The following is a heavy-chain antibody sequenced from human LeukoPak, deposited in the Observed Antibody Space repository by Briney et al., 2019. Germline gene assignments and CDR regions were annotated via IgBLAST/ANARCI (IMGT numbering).Heavy chain of an antibody. CDR2: ISGGGGST. CDR3: AKGGKWDVTPFDY. Sequence: GGSLRLSCAASGFTFSSYAMHWVRQAPGKGLEWVSTISGGGGSTYYADSVKGRFTISRDNSKNTLYLQVNSLRAEDTAVYYCAKGGKWDVTPFDYWGQGTLVTVSP. D-gene: IGHD1-26*01. CDR1: GFTFSSYA. J-gene: IGHJ4*02. V-gene: IGHV3-23*01.